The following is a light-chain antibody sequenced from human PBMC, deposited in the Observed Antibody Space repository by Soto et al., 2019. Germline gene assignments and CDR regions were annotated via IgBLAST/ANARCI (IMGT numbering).Light chain of an antibody. J-gene: IGKJ4*01. CDR1: QSVSASS. CDR2: DSS. V-gene: IGKV3-20*01. Sequence: DIVLKQSPGILSLSPGERATLSCRASQSVSASSLAWYQLKPGQAHRLLIYDSSSRATGIQDRFSGSGSGADFTLTIRRLEPEEFSVYYCQQFSSYPLTFGGGTKVDIK. CDR3: QQFSSYPLT.